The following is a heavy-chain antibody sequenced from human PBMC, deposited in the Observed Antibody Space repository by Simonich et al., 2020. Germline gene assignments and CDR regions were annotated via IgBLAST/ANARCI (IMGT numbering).Heavy chain of an antibody. CDR1: GYTFTGYY. CDR3: ARDLFEMATIRYYYYGMDV. D-gene: IGHD5-12*01. CDR2: SNPNRCGP. J-gene: IGHJ6*02. Sequence: QVQLVQSGAEVKKPGSSVTVSCKASGYTFTGYYMHWARQAPGQGLEGTCRSNPNRCGPNYAQKFQGRGTMTRDTSISTAYMELSRLRSDDTAVYYCARDLFEMATIRYYYYGMDVWGQGTTVTVSS. V-gene: IGHV1-2*06.